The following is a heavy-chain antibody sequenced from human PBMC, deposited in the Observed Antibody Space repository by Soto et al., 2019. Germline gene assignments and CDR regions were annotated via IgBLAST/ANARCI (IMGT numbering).Heavy chain of an antibody. CDR2: ISHSGST. CDR3: ARGYESSRRYLPHLDY. CDR1: SGSFSGYY. V-gene: IGHV4-34*01. D-gene: IGHD3-22*01. Sequence: QVQLQQWGAGLLKPSETLSLRCVVNSGSFSGYYWTGIRQTPGKGLEWIGEISHSGSTNYNPSLMSRVTMSADTSKKQFSLRLSSVTAADTALYFCARGYESSRRYLPHLDYWGQGTLVTVSS. J-gene: IGHJ4*02.